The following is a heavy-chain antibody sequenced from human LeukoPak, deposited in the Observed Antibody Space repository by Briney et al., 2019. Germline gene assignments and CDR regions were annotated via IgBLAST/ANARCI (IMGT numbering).Heavy chain of an antibody. V-gene: IGHV4-59*08. CDR3: ARRAYGSGSFNRYNFDY. CDR2: IYYSGST. Sequence: PSETLSLTCTVSGGSISNYYCSWIRQPPGKGLEWIGYIYYSGSTNYNPSLKSRVTISVDTSKNQFSLKLNSVTAADTAVYYCARRAYGSGSFNRYNFDYWGQGTLVAVSS. J-gene: IGHJ4*02. CDR1: GGSISNYY. D-gene: IGHD3-10*01.